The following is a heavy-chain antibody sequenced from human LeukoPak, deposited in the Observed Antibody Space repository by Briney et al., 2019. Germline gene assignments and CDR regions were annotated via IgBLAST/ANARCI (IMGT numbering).Heavy chain of an antibody. V-gene: IGHV3-30-3*01. J-gene: IGHJ5*02. Sequence: GGSLSLFCAVSGLAFSSYAMHWVRQAPGKGLGWVAVISYDGSNKYYAASVKGRFTISRDNSKNTLYLQMNSLRAEDTAVYYCARDGTPEDYGSVSLPGFDPWGQGTLVTVSS. CDR3: ARDGTPEDYGSVSLPGFDP. CDR1: GLAFSSYA. CDR2: ISYDGSNK. D-gene: IGHD3-10*01.